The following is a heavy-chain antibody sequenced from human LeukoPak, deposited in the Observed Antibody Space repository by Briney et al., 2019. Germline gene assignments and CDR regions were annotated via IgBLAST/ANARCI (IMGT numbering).Heavy chain of an antibody. CDR1: GFTFGSHW. CDR3: ARDASWSYDY. D-gene: IGHD1-26*01. CDR2: ISYDGSNK. J-gene: IGHJ4*02. V-gene: IGHV3-30-3*01. Sequence: GGSLRLSCTASGFTFGSHWMIWVRRAPGKGLEWVAVISYDGSNKYYADSVKGRFTISRDNSKNTLYLQMNSLRAEDTAVYYCARDASWSYDYWGQGTLVTVSS.